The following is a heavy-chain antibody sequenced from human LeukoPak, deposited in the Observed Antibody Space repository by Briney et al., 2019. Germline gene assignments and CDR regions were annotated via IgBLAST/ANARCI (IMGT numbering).Heavy chain of an antibody. CDR2: ISGSGGST. CDR1: GFTFSSYA. CDR3: AKGKPVLGDFWSGYFHQTPRGQYYFDY. J-gene: IGHJ4*02. Sequence: TGGSLRLSCAASGFTFSSYAMSWVRQAPGKGLEWVSAISGSGGSTYYADSVKGRFTISRDNSKNTLYLQMNSLRAEDTAVYYCAKGKPVLGDFWSGYFHQTPRGQYYFDYWGQGTLVTVSS. D-gene: IGHD3-3*01. V-gene: IGHV3-23*01.